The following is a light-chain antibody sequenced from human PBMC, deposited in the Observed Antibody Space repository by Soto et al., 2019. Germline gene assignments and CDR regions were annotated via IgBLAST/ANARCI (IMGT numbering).Light chain of an antibody. CDR2: KAS. J-gene: IGKJ1*01. V-gene: IGKV1-5*03. Sequence: DIQMTQSPSTLSGSVGDRVTITCRASQTISSWLAWYQQKPGKVPKLLIYKASTLKSGVPSRFSGSGSGTEFTLTISSLQPDDFATYYCQHYNSYAEAFGQGTQVERK. CDR1: QTISSW. CDR3: QHYNSYAEA.